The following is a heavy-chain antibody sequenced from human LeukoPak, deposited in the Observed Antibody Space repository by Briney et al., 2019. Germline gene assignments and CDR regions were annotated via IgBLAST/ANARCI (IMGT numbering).Heavy chain of an antibody. D-gene: IGHD2-2*02. CDR2: IYHSGST. CDR3: GRWNAPRYCSSTTCYTPGNSNSMDV. J-gene: IGHJ6*03. V-gene: IGHV4-38-2*01. CDR1: GYSISSGYY. Sequence: PSETLSLTCAVSGYSISSGYYWGWIRQPPGKGLEWIGSIYHSGSTNYNPSLKSRVTISVDTSKNQFSLKLSSVTAADTAVYYCGRWNAPRYCSSTTCYTPGNSNSMDVWAKGPRSPSP.